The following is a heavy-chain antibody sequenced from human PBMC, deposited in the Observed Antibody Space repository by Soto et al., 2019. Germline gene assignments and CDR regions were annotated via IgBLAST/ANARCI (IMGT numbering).Heavy chain of an antibody. CDR3: TTLPVTSPFNY. CDR1: GFTFSNDW. Sequence: GGSLRLSCAASGFTFSNDWMNWVRQAPGKGLEWVGRIKSKTDGGTTDYAAPVKGRFTISRDDSKNTLFLQMNSLKTEDTAIYYCTTLPVTSPFNYWGQGTLVTVSS. CDR2: IKSKTDGGTT. D-gene: IGHD4-17*01. V-gene: IGHV3-15*07. J-gene: IGHJ4*02.